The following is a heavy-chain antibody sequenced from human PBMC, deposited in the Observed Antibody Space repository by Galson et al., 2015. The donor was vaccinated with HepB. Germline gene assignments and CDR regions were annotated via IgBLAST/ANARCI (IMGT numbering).Heavy chain of an antibody. CDR3: ARQEQQLVLSFGFDY. CDR2: TYYRSKWYN. CDR1: GDSVSSNSAA. V-gene: IGHV6-1*01. Sequence: CAISGDSVSSNSAAWNWIRQSPSRGLEWLGRTYYRSKWYNDYAVSVKSRITINPDTSKNQFSLQLNSVTPEDTAVYYCARQEQQLVLSFGFDYWGQGTLVTVSS. J-gene: IGHJ4*02. D-gene: IGHD6-13*01.